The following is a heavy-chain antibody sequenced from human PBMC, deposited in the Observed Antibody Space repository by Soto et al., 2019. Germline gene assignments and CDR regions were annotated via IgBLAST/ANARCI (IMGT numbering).Heavy chain of an antibody. J-gene: IGHJ3*02. Sequence: QVQLQESGPGLVKPSQTLSLTCTVSGGSISSGDYYWSWIRHHPGKGLEWIGYIYSSGSTYYNPSLRSRVTRSEATSKNQFSLRLSSVTAADPAVYYCVRDYDYYTSSNDAFDIWGQGTMVTVSS. D-gene: IGHD3-22*01. CDR2: IYSSGST. V-gene: IGHV4-31*03. CDR1: GGSISSGDYY. CDR3: VRDYDYYTSSNDAFDI.